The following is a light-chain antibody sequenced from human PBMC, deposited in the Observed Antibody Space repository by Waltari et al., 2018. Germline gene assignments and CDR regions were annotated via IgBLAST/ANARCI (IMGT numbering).Light chain of an antibody. CDR1: NSDIGRYNY. CDR2: DVN. J-gene: IGLJ2*01. V-gene: IGLV2-14*03. CDR3: SSYTLDIKMI. Sequence: QSALTQPASMSGSPGQLITISCTGSNSDIGRYNYVSWYQQYPGKAPKVLIYDVNKRPSGASDGFSGSKSGNTASLTISGLQAEDEADYYCSSYTLDIKMIFGGGTKLTVL.